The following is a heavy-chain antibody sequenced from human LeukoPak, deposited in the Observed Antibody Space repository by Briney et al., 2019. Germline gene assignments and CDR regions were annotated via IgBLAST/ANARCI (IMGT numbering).Heavy chain of an antibody. J-gene: IGHJ5*02. CDR3: ARDSHGIGTNLNWFDP. CDR2: TSAYNGNT. D-gene: IGHD1-14*01. Sequence: ASVKVSCKASGYTFTSYGISWVRQAPGQGLEWMGWTSAYNGNTNYAQKLQGRVTMTTDTSTSTAYMELRSLRSDDTAVYYCARDSHGIGTNLNWFDPWGQGTLVTVSS. CDR1: GYTFTSYG. V-gene: IGHV1-18*01.